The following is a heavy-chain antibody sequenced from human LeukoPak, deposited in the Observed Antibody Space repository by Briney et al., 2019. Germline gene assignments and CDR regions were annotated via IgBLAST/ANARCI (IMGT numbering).Heavy chain of an antibody. CDR2: IWYDGSNK. J-gene: IGHJ5*02. V-gene: IGHV3-33*06. CDR3: AKASDYDSNNWFDP. CDR1: GFLFRIYG. D-gene: IGHD3-22*01. Sequence: HPGRSLRLSCAASGFLFRIYGMHWVRQAPGKGLEWVAVIWYDGSNKYYADSLKGRFTISRDNSKNTLYLQKNSPRAEDTAVYYCAKASDYDSNNWFDPWGQGTLVTVSS.